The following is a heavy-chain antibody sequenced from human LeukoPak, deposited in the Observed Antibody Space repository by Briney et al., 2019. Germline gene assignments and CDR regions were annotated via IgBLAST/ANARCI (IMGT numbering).Heavy chain of an antibody. D-gene: IGHD6-19*01. CDR3: ARSRGDSTGWYTFDY. CDR2: IYYRGST. CDR1: GGSISSYY. J-gene: IGHJ4*02. V-gene: IGHV4-59*08. Sequence: SETLSLTCTVSGGSISSYYWGWIRQPPGKGLEWIGYIYYRGSTNYNPSLKSRVTISLDTSNNQFSLKLTSLTAAATAVYYCARSRGDSTGWYTFDYWGQGTLVTVSS.